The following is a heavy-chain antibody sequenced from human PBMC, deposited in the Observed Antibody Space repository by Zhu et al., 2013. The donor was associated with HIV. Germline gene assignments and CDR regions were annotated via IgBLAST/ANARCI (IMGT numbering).Heavy chain of an antibody. D-gene: IGHD2-15*01. V-gene: IGHV1-69*06. CDR3: ARAIEDIVVVVAATPLHDYGDTLHWDYYYGMDV. CDR1: GGTFSSYA. CDR2: IIPIFGTA. Sequence: QVQLVQSGAEVKKPGSSVKVSCKASGGTFSSYAISWVRQAPGQGLEWMGGIIPIFGTANYAQKFQGRVTITADKSTSTAYMELSSLRSEDTAVYYCARAIEDIVVVVAATPLHDYGDTLHWDYYYGMDVWGQGTTVTVSS. J-gene: IGHJ6*02.